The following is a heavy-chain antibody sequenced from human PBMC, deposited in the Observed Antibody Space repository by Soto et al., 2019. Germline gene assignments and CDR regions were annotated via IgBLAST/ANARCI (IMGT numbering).Heavy chain of an antibody. V-gene: IGHV3-23*01. D-gene: IGHD6-13*01. CDR1: GFTFSSYA. CDR2: ISGSGGST. Sequence: GGSLRLSCAASGFTFSSYAMSWVRQAPGKGLEWVSAISGSGGSTYYADSVKGRFTISRDNSKNTLYLQMNSLRAEDTAVYYCAKDRLIYSSSFVFDYWGQGTLVTVSS. CDR3: AKDRLIYSSSFVFDY. J-gene: IGHJ4*02.